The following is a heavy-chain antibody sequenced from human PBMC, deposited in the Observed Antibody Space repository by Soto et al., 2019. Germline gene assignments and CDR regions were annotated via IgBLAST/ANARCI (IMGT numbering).Heavy chain of an antibody. Sequence: GGSLRLSCAASGFTFTNAWMNWVRQAPGKGLEWVGRIKSKTNGGTTDYAAPVKGRFTISRDDSKNMLYLQMNSLRSEDTAVYYCSTSTGTYYSKFDYCGQGTLVTVSS. CDR2: IKSKTNGGTT. CDR3: STSTGTYYSKFDY. CDR1: GFTFTNAW. D-gene: IGHD1-26*01. J-gene: IGHJ4*02. V-gene: IGHV3-15*07.